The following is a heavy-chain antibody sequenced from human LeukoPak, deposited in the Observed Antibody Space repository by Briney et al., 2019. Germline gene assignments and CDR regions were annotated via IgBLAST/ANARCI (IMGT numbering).Heavy chain of an antibody. J-gene: IGHJ6*03. CDR1: GYSISSGFY. Sequence: SETLSLTCTVSGYSISSGFYWGWIRQPPGKGLEWIGSIYHSGSTHYNSSLKSRVTISVDTSKKQFSLKLSSVTAADTAVYCCARRLGRKFGERFYYYYYMDVWGKGTTVTISS. CDR3: ARRLGRKFGERFYYYYYMDV. V-gene: IGHV4-38-2*02. CDR2: IYHSGST. D-gene: IGHD3-10*01.